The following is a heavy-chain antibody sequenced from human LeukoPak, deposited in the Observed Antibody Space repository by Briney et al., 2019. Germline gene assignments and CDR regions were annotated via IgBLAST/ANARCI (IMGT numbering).Heavy chain of an antibody. V-gene: IGHV3-7*03. J-gene: IGHJ4*02. CDR3: ARDYGAMVRGVPDY. CDR2: IKQDGSEK. CDR1: GFTFSRYW. D-gene: IGHD3-10*01. Sequence: PGGALRLSCAASGFTFSRYWMSWVRQAPGKGLEWVANIKQDGSEKYYVDSVKGRFTISRDNAKNSLYLQMNSLRAEDTALYYCARDYGAMVRGVPDYWGQGTLVTVSS.